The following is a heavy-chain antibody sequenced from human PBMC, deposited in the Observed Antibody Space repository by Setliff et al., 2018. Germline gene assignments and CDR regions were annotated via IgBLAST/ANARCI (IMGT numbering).Heavy chain of an antibody. CDR3: LRTDYSDGRYSMDV. J-gene: IGHJ6*03. CDR1: GDSISSGNW. V-gene: IGHV4-4*02. CDR2: INHSGNT. Sequence: SETLSLTCAVSGDSISSGNWWSWVRQPPEKGLEWIGEINHSGNTNYNPSLKSRVTISVDKCTNQFSLKLNSVTAADTAVYYCLRTDYSDGRYSMDVWGKGTTVTVSS. D-gene: IGHD6-19*01.